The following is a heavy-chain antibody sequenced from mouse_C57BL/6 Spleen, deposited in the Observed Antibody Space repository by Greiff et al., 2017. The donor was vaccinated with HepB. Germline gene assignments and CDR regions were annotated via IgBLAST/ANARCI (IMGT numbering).Heavy chain of an antibody. CDR2: IDPSDSYT. D-gene: IGHD2-1*01. CDR1: GYTFTSYW. CDR3: ARSGYYYGDY. J-gene: IGHJ2*01. Sequence: QVQLQQSGAELVKPGASVKLSCKASGYTFTSYWMQWVKQRPGQGLEWIGEIDPSDSYTNYNQKFKGKATLTVDTSSSTAYMQLSSLTSEDSAVYYCARSGYYYGDYWGQGTTLTVSS. V-gene: IGHV1-50*01.